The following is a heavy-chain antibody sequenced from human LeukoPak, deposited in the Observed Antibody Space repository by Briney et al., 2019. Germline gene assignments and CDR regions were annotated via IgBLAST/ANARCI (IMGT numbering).Heavy chain of an antibody. D-gene: IGHD6-6*01. CDR2: ISSSRSYI. CDR1: GFTFSSYS. J-gene: IGHJ4*02. CDR3: AVSARVERVWHYFNY. Sequence: PGGSLRLSCAASGFTFSSYSMNWVRQAPGKGLEWVSFISSSRSYIYYADSVKGRFTISRDNAKNSLYLQMNSLRAEDTAVYYCAVSARVERVWHYFNYWGQGTLVTVSS. V-gene: IGHV3-21*04.